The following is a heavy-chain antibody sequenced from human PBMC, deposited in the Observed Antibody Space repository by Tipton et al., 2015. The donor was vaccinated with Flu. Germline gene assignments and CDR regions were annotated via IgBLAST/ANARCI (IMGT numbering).Heavy chain of an antibody. CDR3: ARRDYSNYVSDPKSWFDP. D-gene: IGHD4-11*01. V-gene: IGHV4-38-2*01. CDR1: GDSISSDFY. J-gene: IGHJ5*02. Sequence: TLPLTCAVSGDSISSDFYWAWIRQFPGKGLEWIGTVSRTGSTIYNPSLKSRVTISIDTSKNQFSLNMRSVTAADMADYYCARRDYSNYVSDPKSWFDPWGQGTLVAVSS. CDR2: VSRTGST.